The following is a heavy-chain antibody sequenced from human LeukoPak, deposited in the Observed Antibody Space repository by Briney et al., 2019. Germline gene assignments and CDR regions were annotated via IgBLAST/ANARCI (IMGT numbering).Heavy chain of an antibody. Sequence: WIRQPPGKGLEWVGRIKKKTDGGTTDYAAPVKGRFTISRDDSKNTLYLQMNSLKTEDTAVYYCITDHPHCNYFDYWGQGTLVTVSS. J-gene: IGHJ4*02. V-gene: IGHV3-15*01. CDR2: IKKKTDGGTT. D-gene: IGHD2-15*01. CDR3: ITDHPHCNYFDY.